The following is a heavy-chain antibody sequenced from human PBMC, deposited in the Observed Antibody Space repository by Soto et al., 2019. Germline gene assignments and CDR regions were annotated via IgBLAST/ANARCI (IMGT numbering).Heavy chain of an antibody. Sequence: SVKVSCKASGGTFSRYSITWVRQASGHGLEWIGRIIPIFGIASYAQKFQGRVTITADESTSTAYMELSSLRSDDTAVYYCAREDRDRETGLVPAAIDGMDVWGQGTTVTVS. CDR1: GGTFSRYS. CDR2: IIPIFGIA. CDR3: AREDRDRETGLVPAAIDGMDV. V-gene: IGHV1-69*13. D-gene: IGHD2-2*01. J-gene: IGHJ6*02.